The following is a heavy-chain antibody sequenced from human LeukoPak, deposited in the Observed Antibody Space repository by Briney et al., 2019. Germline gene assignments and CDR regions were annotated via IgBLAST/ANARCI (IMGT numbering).Heavy chain of an antibody. D-gene: IGHD3-22*01. CDR1: GGSISSSSYY. CDR3: ARENSGYYRSLKGTDY. V-gene: IGHV4-39*07. CDR2: IFYSGST. J-gene: IGHJ4*02. Sequence: SETLSLTCTVSGGSISSSSYYWGWIRQPPGKGLEWIGSIFYSGSTYYNPSLKSRVTISVDTSKNQFSLKLSSVSAADTAVYYCARENSGYYRSLKGTDYWGQGTLVTVSS.